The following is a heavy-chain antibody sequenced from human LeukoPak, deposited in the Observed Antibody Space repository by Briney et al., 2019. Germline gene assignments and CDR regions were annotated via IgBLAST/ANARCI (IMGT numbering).Heavy chain of an antibody. J-gene: IGHJ6*02. CDR1: GFTFDHYA. CDR3: ANSPGGYYYGMDV. CDR2: ISWNSGSI. D-gene: IGHD3-16*01. Sequence: GGSLRLSCAASGFTFDHYAMHWVRQAPGKGLEWVSGISWNSGSIGYADSVKGRFTISRDNAKNSLYLQMNSLRAEDTALYYCANSPGGYYYGMDVWGQGTTVTVSS. V-gene: IGHV3-9*01.